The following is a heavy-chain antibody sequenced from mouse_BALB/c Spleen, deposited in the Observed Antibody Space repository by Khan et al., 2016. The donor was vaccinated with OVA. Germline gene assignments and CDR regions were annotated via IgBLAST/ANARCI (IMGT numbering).Heavy chain of an antibody. CDR3: ARGGGTAPFAY. J-gene: IGHJ3*01. V-gene: IGHV5-15*02. CDR1: GFTFSDYG. Sequence: EVELVESGGGLVQPGGSRKLSCEASGFTFSDYGMAWVRQAPGKGPEWVAFISDLAYTIYYADTVTGRFTISRETDKNSLYLEMSSLRSEDTAMDYCARGGGTAPFAYWGLGTLVTVSA. D-gene: IGHD1-2*01. CDR2: ISDLAYTI.